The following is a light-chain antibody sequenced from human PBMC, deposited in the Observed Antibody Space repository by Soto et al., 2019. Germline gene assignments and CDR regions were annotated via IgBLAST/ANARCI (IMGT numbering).Light chain of an antibody. CDR1: SSNIGNNA. J-gene: IGLJ2*01. CDR3: SSYASSSTVI. Sequence: QSVLTQPPSVSEAPRQRVTISCSGSSSNIGNNAVNWYQQLPGKAPKLLIYYDDLLPSGVSDRFSGSKSGTSASLAISGLQSEDEADYYCSSYASSSTVISGGGTKVTAL. V-gene: IGLV1-36*01. CDR2: YDD.